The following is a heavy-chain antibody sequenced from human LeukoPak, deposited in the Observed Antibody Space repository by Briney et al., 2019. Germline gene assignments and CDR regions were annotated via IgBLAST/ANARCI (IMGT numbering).Heavy chain of an antibody. CDR2: INSDGSGT. CDR1: GFTFSSYW. V-gene: IGHV3-74*01. J-gene: IGHJ4*02. CDR3: AGEIRYQRDY. Sequence: GGSLRLSCAASGFTFSSYWMHWVRQAPGKGLVWVSRINSDGSGTTYADSVKGRFTISRDNAKNTLYLQMNSLRAEDTAVYYCAGEIRYQRDYWGQGTLVTVSS. D-gene: IGHD2-2*01.